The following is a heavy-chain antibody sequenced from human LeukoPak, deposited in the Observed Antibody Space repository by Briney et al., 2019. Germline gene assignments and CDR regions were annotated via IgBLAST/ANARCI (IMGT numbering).Heavy chain of an antibody. CDR2: IYTSGST. D-gene: IGHD1-1*01. Sequence: SDTLSLTCTVSGGSISSYYWSWTRQPAGKGLEWIGRIYTSGSTNYNPSLKSRVTMSVDTSKTQFSLKLSSVTAADTAAYYCARGGTHAWFDPWGQGTLVTVSS. V-gene: IGHV4-4*07. CDR1: GGSISSYY. CDR3: ARGGTHAWFDP. J-gene: IGHJ5*02.